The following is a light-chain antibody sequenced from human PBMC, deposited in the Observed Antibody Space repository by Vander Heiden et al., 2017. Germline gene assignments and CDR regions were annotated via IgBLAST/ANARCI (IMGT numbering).Light chain of an antibody. J-gene: IGKJ4*01. Sequence: DIQVTKSPSSLSASVGGSVTITCRASQSISSYLNWYHQTPGKAPKLLIYAASSLHSGVPSMFSGSGSGTDFTLTISSLQPEDCATYYFQQSYSTPLTFGGGTKVEIK. CDR1: QSISSY. V-gene: IGKV1-39*01. CDR3: QQSYSTPLT. CDR2: AAS.